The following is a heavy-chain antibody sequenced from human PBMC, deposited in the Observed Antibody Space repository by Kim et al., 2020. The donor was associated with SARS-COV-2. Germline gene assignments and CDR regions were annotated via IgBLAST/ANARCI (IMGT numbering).Heavy chain of an antibody. CDR1: GFTFSSYW. V-gene: IGHV3-7*03. Sequence: GGSLRLSCAASGFTFSSYWMSWVRQAPGKGLEWVANIKQDGSEKYYVDSVKGRFTISRDNAKNSLYLQMNSLRAEDTAVYYCARDIILPGIAAAAPRRSFNYSSMDVWGQGTTVTVSS. J-gene: IGHJ6*02. CDR3: ARDIILPGIAAAAPRRSFNYSSMDV. CDR2: IKQDGSEK. D-gene: IGHD6-13*01.